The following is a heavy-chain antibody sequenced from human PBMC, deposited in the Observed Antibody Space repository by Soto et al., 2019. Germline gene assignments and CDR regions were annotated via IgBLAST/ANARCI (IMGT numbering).Heavy chain of an antibody. J-gene: IGHJ4*02. CDR1: GGSISSHY. V-gene: IGHV4-59*11. Sequence: TSETLSLTCTVSGGSISSHYWSWIRQPPGKGLEWIGYIYYSGSTNYNPSLKSRVTISVDTSKNQFSLKLSSVTAADTAVYYCARVGAATDYWGQGTLVTVSS. CDR3: ARVGAATDY. D-gene: IGHD2-15*01. CDR2: IYYSGST.